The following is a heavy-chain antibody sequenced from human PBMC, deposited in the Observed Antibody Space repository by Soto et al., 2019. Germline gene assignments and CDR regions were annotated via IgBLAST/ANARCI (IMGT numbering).Heavy chain of an antibody. J-gene: IGHJ4*02. CDR3: ARGDYYDSSGYYFGPFDY. V-gene: IGHV1-18*01. Sequence: ASVKVSCKASGYTFTSYGISWVRQAPGQGLEWMGWISAYNGNTNYAQKLQGRVTMTTDTSTSTAYMELRSLRSDDTAVYYCARGDYYDSSGYYFGPFDYWGQGTLVTVSS. CDR2: ISAYNGNT. D-gene: IGHD3-22*01. CDR1: GYTFTSYG.